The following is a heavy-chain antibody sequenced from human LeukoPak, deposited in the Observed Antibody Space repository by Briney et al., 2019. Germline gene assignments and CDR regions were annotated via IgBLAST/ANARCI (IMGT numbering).Heavy chain of an antibody. CDR1: GFTFSSYS. J-gene: IGHJ4*02. CDR3: ARCAIAAYYFDY. V-gene: IGHV3-21*01. Sequence: GGSLRLSCAASGFTFSSYSMNWVRQAPGKGLEWVSSISSSSSYIYYADSVKGRFTISRDNAKNSLYLQMNSLRAEDTAVYYCARCAIAAYYFDYWGQGTLVTVSS. CDR2: ISSSSSYI.